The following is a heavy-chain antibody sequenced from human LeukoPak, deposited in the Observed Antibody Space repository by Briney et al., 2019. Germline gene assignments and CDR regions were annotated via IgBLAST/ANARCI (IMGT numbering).Heavy chain of an antibody. V-gene: IGHV3-74*01. Sequence: TGGSLRLSCAASGFTLSGYWIHWVRQAPGKGLVWVARINPDGSTTSYADSVKGRITISRDNAKDTLYLQMGSLRAEDMAVYYCAPMTGAYGGAFDIWGQGTMVTVSS. CDR1: GFTLSGYW. CDR2: INPDGSTT. CDR3: APMTGAYGGAFDI. D-gene: IGHD3-10*02. J-gene: IGHJ3*02.